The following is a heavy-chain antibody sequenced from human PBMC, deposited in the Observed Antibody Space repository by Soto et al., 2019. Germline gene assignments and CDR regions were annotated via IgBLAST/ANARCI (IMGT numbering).Heavy chain of an antibody. CDR1: GFTFSSYW. D-gene: IGHD2-15*01. CDR3: ARAGWYRFDY. Sequence: DVQLVESGGGLAQPGGSLRLSCVGSGFTFSSYWMHWVRQAPWKGLVWVSRINADGSTTNYADSVKGRFTVSRDNAKNTVYLQMNSLRVADTAVYFCARAGWYRFDYWGQGTLLIVSP. V-gene: IGHV3-74*01. J-gene: IGHJ4*02. CDR2: INADGSTT.